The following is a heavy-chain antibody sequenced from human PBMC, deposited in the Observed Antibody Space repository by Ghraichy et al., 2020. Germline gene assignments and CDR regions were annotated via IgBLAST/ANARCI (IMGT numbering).Heavy chain of an antibody. D-gene: IGHD1-14*01. V-gene: IGHV3-43*01. J-gene: IGHJ1*01. CDR3: ASERDRYFHH. Sequence: GGSLRLSCAASGFSFGDSGFSFGDYTMHWVRQAPGKGLEWVSLITWDGGSTFYADSVKGRFTISRDNSKNSLLLQMNSLRTEDSALYYCASERDRYFHHWGQGTLVTVSS. CDR2: ITWDGGST. CDR1: GFSFGDSGFSFGDYT.